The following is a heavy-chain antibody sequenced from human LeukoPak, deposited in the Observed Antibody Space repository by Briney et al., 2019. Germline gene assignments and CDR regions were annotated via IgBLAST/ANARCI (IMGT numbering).Heavy chain of an antibody. V-gene: IGHV3-21*01. Sequence: GSLRLSCAASGFTFSSYSMNWVRQAPGKGLEWVSSISSSSSYIYYADSVKGRFTISRDNAKNSLYLQMNSLRAEDTAVYYCAREGRGLPNDYWGQGTLATVSS. CDR1: GFTFSSYS. CDR2: ISSSSSYI. CDR3: AREGRGLPNDY. J-gene: IGHJ4*02. D-gene: IGHD3-10*01.